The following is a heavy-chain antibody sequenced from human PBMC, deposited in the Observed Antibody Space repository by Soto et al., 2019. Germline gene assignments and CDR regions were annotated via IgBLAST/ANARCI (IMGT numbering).Heavy chain of an antibody. CDR2: IYYSGST. V-gene: IGHV4-59*01. Sequence: WLMLCLSWSVAWGTSVGYEWRWIRQQPGKGLEWIGYIYYSGSTNYNPSLKSRVTISVDTSKNQFSLKLSSVTAADTGVYYCARNSPARVRSWFAPWRQGTLVPVSS. J-gene: IGHJ5*02. D-gene: IGHD3-10*01. CDR1: WGTSVGYE. CDR3: ARNSPARVRSWFAP.